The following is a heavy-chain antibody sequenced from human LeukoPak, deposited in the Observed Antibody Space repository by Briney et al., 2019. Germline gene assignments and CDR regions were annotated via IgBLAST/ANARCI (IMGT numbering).Heavy chain of an antibody. J-gene: IGHJ4*02. Sequence: HPGGSLRLSCAASGFTFSSYAMHWVRQAPGKGLEWVAVISYDGSNKFYADSVKGRFTLSRDNSKNTLYLQMNSLRIEDTAVYYCAREGVGNVDCWGQGTLVTVSS. D-gene: IGHD1-1*01. CDR3: AREGVGNVDC. CDR1: GFTFSSYA. V-gene: IGHV3-30-3*01. CDR2: ISYDGSNK.